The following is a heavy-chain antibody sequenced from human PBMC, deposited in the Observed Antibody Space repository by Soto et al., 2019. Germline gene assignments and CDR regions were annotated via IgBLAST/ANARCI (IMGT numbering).Heavy chain of an antibody. Sequence: QVQLVQSGAEVKKPGSSVKVSCKASGGTFSSYAITWVRQAPGQGLEWMGGIIPIFGTANYAQKFQARVTITADESTGTAYRELSSLRSEDTAVYYCARDRGPSSGYYPYWFDPWGQGTLVTVSS. CDR2: IIPIFGTA. V-gene: IGHV1-69*12. CDR3: ARDRGPSSGYYPYWFDP. D-gene: IGHD3-22*01. J-gene: IGHJ5*02. CDR1: GGTFSSYA.